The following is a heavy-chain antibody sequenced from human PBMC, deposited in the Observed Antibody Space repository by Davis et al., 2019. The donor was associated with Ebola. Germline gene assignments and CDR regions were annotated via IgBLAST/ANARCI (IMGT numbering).Heavy chain of an antibody. CDR1: GYTFTGYY. J-gene: IGHJ6*03. CDR3: ARCGSGVDYYYMDV. Sequence: ASVKVSCKASGYTFTGYYMHWVRQAPGQGLEWMGWINPNSGGTNYAQKFQGWVTMTRDTSISTAYMELSRLRSDDTAVYYCARCGSGVDYYYMDVWGKGTTVTVSS. CDR2: INPNSGGT. D-gene: IGHD3-10*01. V-gene: IGHV1-2*04.